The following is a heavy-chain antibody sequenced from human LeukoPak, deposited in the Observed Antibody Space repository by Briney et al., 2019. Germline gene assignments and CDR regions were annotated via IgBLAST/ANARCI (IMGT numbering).Heavy chain of an antibody. Sequence: SETQSLTCTVSGDSISSNNFYWGWIRQPPGKGLEWIGSIYYTGSTYYNPSLKSRVTISLDTSKNQFSLKLSSVTAADTAVYYCARMGGLVRAKIIDYWGQGTLVTVSS. CDR3: ARMGGLVRAKIIDY. CDR1: GDSISSNNFY. D-gene: IGHD3/OR15-3a*01. J-gene: IGHJ4*02. V-gene: IGHV4-39*07. CDR2: IYYTGST.